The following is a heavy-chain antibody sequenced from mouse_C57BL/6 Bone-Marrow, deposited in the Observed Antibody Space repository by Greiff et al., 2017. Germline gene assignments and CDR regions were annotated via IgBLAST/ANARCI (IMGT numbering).Heavy chain of an antibody. V-gene: IGHV1-22*01. CDR2: INPNNGGT. J-gene: IGHJ3*01. CDR3: ARPYGSSSFAY. CDR1: GYTFTDYN. D-gene: IGHD1-1*01. Sequence: EVQGVESGPELVKPGASVKMSCKASGYTFTDYNMHWVKQSHGKSLEWIGYINPNNGGTSYNQKFKGKDTLTVNKSSSTAYMELRSLTSEDSAVYYCARPYGSSSFAYWGQGTLVTVSA.